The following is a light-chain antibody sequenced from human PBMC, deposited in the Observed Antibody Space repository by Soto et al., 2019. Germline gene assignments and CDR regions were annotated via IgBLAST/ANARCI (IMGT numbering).Light chain of an antibody. Sequence: EMVLTQSPGTVSLSPGERATLSCRGSQSVSSSYLAWYQQKPGQAPRLLIYGASSRATGIPDRFSGSGSGTDFTLTISRLEPEDFAVYYCQQYGSSPPITFGQGTRLEIK. J-gene: IGKJ5*01. CDR2: GAS. V-gene: IGKV3-20*01. CDR3: QQYGSSPPIT. CDR1: QSVSSSY.